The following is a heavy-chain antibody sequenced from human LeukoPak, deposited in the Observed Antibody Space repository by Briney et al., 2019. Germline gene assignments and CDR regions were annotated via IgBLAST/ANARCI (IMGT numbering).Heavy chain of an antibody. D-gene: IGHD1-26*01. Sequence: GGSLRLSCAASGFTFSSYSMNWVRQAPGKGLEWVSSISSSSSYIYYADSVKGRFTISRDNAKNSLYLQMNSLRAEDMALYYCAKGIVGATDDAFDIWGQGTMVTVSS. CDR3: AKGIVGATDDAFDI. CDR2: ISSSSSYI. J-gene: IGHJ3*02. CDR1: GFTFSSYS. V-gene: IGHV3-21*04.